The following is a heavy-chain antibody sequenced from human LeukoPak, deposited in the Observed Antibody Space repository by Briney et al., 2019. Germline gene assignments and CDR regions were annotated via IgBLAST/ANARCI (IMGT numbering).Heavy chain of an antibody. CDR1: GGSFSGYY. CDR3: ARGRRGYSSSFWFDP. D-gene: IGHD6-13*01. V-gene: IGHV4-34*01. Sequence: PSETLSLTCAVYGGSFSGYYWSWIRQPPGKGLEWIGEINHSGSTNYNPSLKSRVTISVDTSKNQFSLNLRSVTAADTAVYYCARGRRGYSSSFWFDPWGQGTLVTVSS. J-gene: IGHJ5*02. CDR2: INHSGST.